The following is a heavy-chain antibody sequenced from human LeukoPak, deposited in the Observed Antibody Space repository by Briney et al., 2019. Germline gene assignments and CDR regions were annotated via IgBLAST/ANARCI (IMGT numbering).Heavy chain of an antibody. D-gene: IGHD3-22*01. CDR1: GGSINSYY. J-gene: IGHJ5*02. Sequence: ASETLSLTCTVSGGSINSYYWSWIRQPPGKGLEWIGYIYYSGSTNYNPSLKSRVTISVDTSKNQFSLKLSSVTAAGTAVYYCARLSRGYYYWFDHWGQGTLVTVSS. CDR3: ARLSRGYYYWFDH. V-gene: IGHV4-59*01. CDR2: IYYSGST.